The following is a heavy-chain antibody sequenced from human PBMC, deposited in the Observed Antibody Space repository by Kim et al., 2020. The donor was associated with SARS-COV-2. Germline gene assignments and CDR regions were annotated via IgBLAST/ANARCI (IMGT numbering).Heavy chain of an antibody. Sequence: SETLSLTCTVSGGSISSYYWSWIRQPPGKGLEWIGYIYYSGSTNYNPSLKSRVTISVDTSKNQFSLKLSSVTAADTAVYYCARQGWLFDYWGQGTLVTVSS. CDR3: ARQGWLFDY. CDR2: IYYSGST. V-gene: IGHV4-59*08. D-gene: IGHD5-12*01. J-gene: IGHJ4*02. CDR1: GGSISSYY.